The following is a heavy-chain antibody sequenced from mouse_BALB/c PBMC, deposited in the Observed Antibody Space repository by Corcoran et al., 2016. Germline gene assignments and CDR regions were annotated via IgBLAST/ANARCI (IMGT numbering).Heavy chain of an antibody. Sequence: EVRLQQSGAELVKPGASVKLSCTASGFNIKDTYMHWVKQRPEQGLEWIGRIDPANGNTKYDPKFQGKATITADTSSNTAYLQLSSLTSEDTAVYYCARGLPYAMDYWGQGTSVTVSS. CDR1: GFNIKDTY. CDR3: ARGLPYAMDY. J-gene: IGHJ4*01. D-gene: IGHD2-10*01. V-gene: IGHV14-3*02. CDR2: IDPANGNT.